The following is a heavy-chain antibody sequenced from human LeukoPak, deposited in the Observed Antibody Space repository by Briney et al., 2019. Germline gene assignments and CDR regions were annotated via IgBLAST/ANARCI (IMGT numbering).Heavy chain of an antibody. J-gene: IGHJ5*02. CDR1: GFTFSSYA. CDR3: AKDSGYASSGYPFNWFDP. Sequence: GGSLRLSCAASGFTFSSYAMSWVRQAPGKGLEGVSAISGSGGSTYYADSVKGRFTISRDNSKNTLYLQMNSLRAEDTAVYYCAKDSGYASSGYPFNWFDPWGQGTLVTVSS. CDR2: ISGSGGST. D-gene: IGHD3-22*01. V-gene: IGHV3-23*01.